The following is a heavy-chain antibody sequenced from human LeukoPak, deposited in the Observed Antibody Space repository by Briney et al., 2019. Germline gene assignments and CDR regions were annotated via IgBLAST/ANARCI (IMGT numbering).Heavy chain of an antibody. CDR2: IYPGDSDT. Sequence: GESLKISCKGSGYSFTSYWIGWVRQMPGKGLEWMGIIYPGDSDTRYSPSFQGQVTISADKSISTDYLQWSSLKASDTAMYYCARLYYYDSSGYYYPTYYYYYMDVWGKGTTVTVSS. J-gene: IGHJ6*03. CDR3: ARLYYYDSSGYYYPTYYYYYMDV. D-gene: IGHD3-22*01. V-gene: IGHV5-51*01. CDR1: GYSFTSYW.